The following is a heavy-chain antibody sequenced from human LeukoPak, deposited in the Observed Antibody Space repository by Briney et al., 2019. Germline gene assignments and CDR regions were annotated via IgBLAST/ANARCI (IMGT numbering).Heavy chain of an antibody. D-gene: IGHD4-23*01. Sequence: TSETLSLTCTVSGGSVNSYYLSWIRQPAGKTLEWIGRIYDGGSTNYNPSLKSRVTISVDTSKNQFSLKLSSVTAADTAVYYCARGGGNEVSAGDYWGQGTLVTVSS. CDR3: ARGGGNEVSAGDY. CDR1: GGSVNSYY. J-gene: IGHJ4*02. V-gene: IGHV4-4*07. CDR2: IYDGGST.